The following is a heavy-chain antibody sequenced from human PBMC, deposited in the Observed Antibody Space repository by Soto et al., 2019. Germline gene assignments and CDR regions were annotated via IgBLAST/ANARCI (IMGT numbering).Heavy chain of an antibody. CDR1: GASISSYY. V-gene: IGHV4-59*01. J-gene: IGHJ4*02. CDR2: IHYSGST. D-gene: IGHD5-18*01. Sequence: PSETLSLTCTVSGASISSYYWSWIRQPPGKGLEWIGYIHYSGSTTYNPSLKSRVTISVDTSKNQFSPKLSSVTAADTAVYYCARDHPHSYGVYYFDYWGQGTPVTVSS. CDR3: ARDHPHSYGVYYFDY.